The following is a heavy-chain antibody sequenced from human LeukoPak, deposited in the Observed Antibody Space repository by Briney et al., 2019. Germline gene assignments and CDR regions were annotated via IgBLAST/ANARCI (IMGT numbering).Heavy chain of an antibody. V-gene: IGHV3-30-3*01. CDR2: ISYDGSNK. D-gene: IGHD4-17*01. CDR1: GFTFSSYA. CDR3: ARVREATFVLLYGDYFDY. J-gene: IGHJ4*02. Sequence: PGGSLRLSCAASGFTFSSYAMHWVRQAPGKGLEWVAVISYDGSNKYYADSVKGRFTISRDNSKNTLYLQMNSLRAEDTAVYYCARVREATFVLLYGDYFDYWGQGTLVTVSS.